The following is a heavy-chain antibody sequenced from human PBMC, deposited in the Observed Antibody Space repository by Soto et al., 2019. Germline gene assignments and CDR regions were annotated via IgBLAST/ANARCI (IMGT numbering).Heavy chain of an antibody. CDR3: ASEQWRFDY. V-gene: IGHV3-30*03. CDR2: ISYDGSNK. D-gene: IGHD6-19*01. CDR1: GFTFSTYG. Sequence: QVQLVESGGGVVQPGRSLRLSCAASGFTFSTYGMHWVRQAPGKGLEWVAVISYDGSNKYYADSVKGRFTISRDNSKNTLYLQMSSLRAEDTAVYYCASEQWRFDYWGQGTLVTVSS. J-gene: IGHJ4*02.